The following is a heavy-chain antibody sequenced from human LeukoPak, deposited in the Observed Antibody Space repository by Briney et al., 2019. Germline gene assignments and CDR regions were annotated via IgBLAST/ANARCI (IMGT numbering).Heavy chain of an antibody. J-gene: IGHJ6*03. CDR2: IKQDGTEK. Sequence: GGSLRVSCAASRFTFNTYWMTWVRQAPGKGLEWVANIKQDGTEKYYVDSVKGRFTISRDNAKNSLYLQMNSLRAEDTAVYYCARAPISSHYYHFMDVWGKGTTVTVSS. D-gene: IGHD6-6*01. CDR1: RFTFNTYW. V-gene: IGHV3-7*01. CDR3: ARAPISSHYYHFMDV.